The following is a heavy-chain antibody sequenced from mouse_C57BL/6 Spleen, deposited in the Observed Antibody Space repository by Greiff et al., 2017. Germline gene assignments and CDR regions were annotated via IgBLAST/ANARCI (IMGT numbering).Heavy chain of an antibody. D-gene: IGHD6-5*01. CDR2: IYPGDGDT. J-gene: IGHJ4*01. V-gene: IGHV1-82*01. CDR1: GYAFSSSW. Sequence: VQLQQSGPELVKPGASVKISCKASGYAFSSSWMNWVKQRPGKGLEWIGRIYPGDGDTNYNGKFKGKATLTADKSSSTAYMQLSSLTSEDSAVYFCAYAPYAMDYWGQGTSVTVSS. CDR3: AYAPYAMDY.